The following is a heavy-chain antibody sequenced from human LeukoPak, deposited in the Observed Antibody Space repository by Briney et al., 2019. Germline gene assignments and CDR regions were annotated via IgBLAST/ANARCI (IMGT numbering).Heavy chain of an antibody. CDR3: NTYGTIEQDY. V-gene: IGHV3-23*01. CDR2: VSESGEIT. CDR1: GIAFSTYA. Sequence: QTGGSLRLSCAASGIAFSTYAMSWVRQAPGKGLEWVSVVSESGEITHYADSVKGRFTISRDNSKNTVYLQMNSLRAEDSAVYCANTYGTIEQDYWGQGTRVTVSS. J-gene: IGHJ4*02. D-gene: IGHD3-10*01.